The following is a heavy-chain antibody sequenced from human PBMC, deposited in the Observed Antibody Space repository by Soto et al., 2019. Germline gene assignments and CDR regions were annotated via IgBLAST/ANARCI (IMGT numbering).Heavy chain of an antibody. V-gene: IGHV4-31*03. J-gene: IGHJ4*02. CDR3: ASVCPMTTVTTCGY. D-gene: IGHD4-17*01. Sequence: SETLSLTCTVSGGSISSGGYYWSWIRQHPGKGLEWIGYIYYSGSTYYNPSLKSRVTISVDTSKNQFSLKLSSVTAADTAVYYCASVCPMTTVTTCGYWGQGTLVTVSS. CDR1: GGSISSGGYY. CDR2: IYYSGST.